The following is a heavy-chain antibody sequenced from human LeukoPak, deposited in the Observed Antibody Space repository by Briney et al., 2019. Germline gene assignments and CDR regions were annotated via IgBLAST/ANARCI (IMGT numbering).Heavy chain of an antibody. Sequence: SVKVSCKASGGTFSSYAISRVRQAPGQGLEWMGGIIPIFGTANYAQKFQGRVTITADESTSTAYMELSSLRSEDTAVYYCASGSRIAAADLALDYWGQGTLVTVSS. CDR3: ASGSRIAAADLALDY. D-gene: IGHD6-13*01. CDR2: IIPIFGTA. J-gene: IGHJ4*02. V-gene: IGHV1-69*13. CDR1: GGTFSSYA.